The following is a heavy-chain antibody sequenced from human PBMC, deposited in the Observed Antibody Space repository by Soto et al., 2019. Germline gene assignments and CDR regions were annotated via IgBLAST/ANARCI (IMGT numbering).Heavy chain of an antibody. CDR1: VFTFTRYS. CDR2: ISSTTNYI. CDR3: ARESEDLTSNFDY. V-gene: IGHV3-21*06. Sequence: GGSLRLSCSASVFTFTRYSMNWFRQAPGKGLEWVSSISSTTNYIYYGDSMKGRFTISRDNAKNSLYLEMNSLRAEDTAVYYCARESEDLTSNFDYWGQGTLVTVS. J-gene: IGHJ4*02.